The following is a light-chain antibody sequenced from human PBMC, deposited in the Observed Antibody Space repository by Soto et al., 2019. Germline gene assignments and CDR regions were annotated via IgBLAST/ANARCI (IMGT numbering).Light chain of an antibody. J-gene: IGKJ1*01. CDR2: DVS. CDR1: HSVSSNY. V-gene: IGKV3-20*01. CDR3: QQYGISPT. Sequence: EIVLTQSPGTLSLSPGERATLSCRSSHSVSSNYLAWYQQKPGQAPGLLIYDVSSRATGIPDRFSGSGSGTDFTLTISRLERVDFAVYYCQQYGISPTFGQGAKVEIK.